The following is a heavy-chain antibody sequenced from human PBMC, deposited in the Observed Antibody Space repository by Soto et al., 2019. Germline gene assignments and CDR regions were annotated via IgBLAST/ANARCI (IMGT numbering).Heavy chain of an antibody. CDR2: ISAYNGNT. J-gene: IGHJ5*02. D-gene: IGHD3-10*01. V-gene: IGHV1-18*01. CDR3: ARVVDGSGLNWFDP. CDR1: GYTFTSYG. Sequence: ASVKVSCKASGYTFTSYGISWVRQAPGQGLEWMGWISAYNGNTNYARKLQGRVTMTTDTSTSTAYMELRSLRSDDTAVYYCARVVDGSGLNWFDPWGQGTLVTVSS.